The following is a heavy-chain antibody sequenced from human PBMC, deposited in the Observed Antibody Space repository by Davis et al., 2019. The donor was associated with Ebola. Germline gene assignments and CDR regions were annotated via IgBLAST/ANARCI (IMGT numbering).Heavy chain of an antibody. CDR2: IDYDGSSR. CDR3: ATAVSVGGHK. V-gene: IGHV3-74*01. J-gene: IGHJ4*02. Sequence: GESLKISCAASGFTFSSYSMNWVRQDPGKGLEWVSAIDYDGSSRDYADSVKGRFTISRDNAKNMLYLQMNSLRVEDTAIYYCATAVSVGGHKWGQGTLVTVSS. CDR1: GFTFSSYS. D-gene: IGHD6-19*01.